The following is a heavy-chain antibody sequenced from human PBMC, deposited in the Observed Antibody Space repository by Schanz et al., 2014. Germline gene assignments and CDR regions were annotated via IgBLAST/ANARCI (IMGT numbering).Heavy chain of an antibody. CDR1: GYTFTRSG. J-gene: IGHJ5*02. Sequence: QVQLVQSGGEVKTPGASVKVSCKASGYTFTRSGISWVRQAPGQGLEWMGWISTNNGDPTYAQGFTGRFVFSLDTSVSTAYLQISSLKAEDTAVYYCARGGVVVVTAALNWFDPWGQGTLVTVSS. CDR3: ARGGVVVVTAALNWFDP. D-gene: IGHD2-15*01. V-gene: IGHV7-4-1*02. CDR2: ISTNNGDP.